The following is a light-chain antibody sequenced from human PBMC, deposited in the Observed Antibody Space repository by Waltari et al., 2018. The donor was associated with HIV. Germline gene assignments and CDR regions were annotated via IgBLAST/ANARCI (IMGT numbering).Light chain of an antibody. Sequence: QSALTQPASVSGSPGQSITISCTGTSSDTGNYNLVSWYQLYPGKAPKLIIYEDNKRPSGVSNCFSGSKSADTASLTISGLQAEDEADYYCCAYAGGLEFGGGTKLTVL. V-gene: IGLV2-23*01. CDR3: CAYAGGLE. CDR2: EDN. J-gene: IGLJ2*01. CDR1: SSDTGNYNL.